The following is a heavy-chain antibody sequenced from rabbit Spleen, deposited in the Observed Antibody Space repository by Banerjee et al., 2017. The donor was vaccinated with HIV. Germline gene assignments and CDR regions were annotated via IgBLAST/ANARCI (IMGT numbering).Heavy chain of an antibody. CDR3: ARGEHFSVGFSAFAIYLDL. J-gene: IGHJ4*01. CDR1: GFDFSSDA. V-gene: IGHV1S40*01. Sequence: QSLEESGGDLVKPGASLTLTCIASGFDFSSDAMCWVRQAPGKGLELIACIDTSSVNTADATWAKGRFSISKTSSTTVTLQMTSLTAADTATYFCARGEHFSVGFSAFAIYLDLWGQGTLVTVS. CDR2: IDTSSVNT. D-gene: IGHD6-1*01.